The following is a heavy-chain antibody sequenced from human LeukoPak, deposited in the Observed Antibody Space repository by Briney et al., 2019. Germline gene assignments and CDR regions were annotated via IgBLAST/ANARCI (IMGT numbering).Heavy chain of an antibody. CDR1: GTSINNNY. CDR2: IYSNGNT. V-gene: IGHV4-59*01. Sequence: PSETLSLTCAVSGTSINNNYWTWVRQPPGKGPEWIGYIYSNGNTNYNPSLKGRVTMSIETSKNQFSLQLPSVTAADTAVYYCASGTFDGPLYGTYWYFHVWGRGTLVTVSS. D-gene: IGHD1-14*01. CDR3: ASGTFDGPLYGTYWYFHV. J-gene: IGHJ2*01.